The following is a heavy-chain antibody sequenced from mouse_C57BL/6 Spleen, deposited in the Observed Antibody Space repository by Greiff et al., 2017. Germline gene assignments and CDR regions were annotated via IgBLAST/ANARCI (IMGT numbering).Heavy chain of an antibody. V-gene: IGHV1-59*01. Sequence: QVQLQQPGAELVRPGTSVKLSCKASGYTFTSYWMHWVKQRPGQGLEWIGVIDPSDSYTNYNQKFKGKATLTVDTSSSTAYMQLSSLTSEDSAVYYCARRRGDYDDWYFDVWGTGTTVTVSS. CDR2: IDPSDSYT. D-gene: IGHD2-4*01. CDR1: GYTFTSYW. J-gene: IGHJ1*03. CDR3: ARRRGDYDDWYFDV.